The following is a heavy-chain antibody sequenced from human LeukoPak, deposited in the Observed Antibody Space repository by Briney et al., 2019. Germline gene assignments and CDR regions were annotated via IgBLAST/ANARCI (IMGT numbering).Heavy chain of an antibody. V-gene: IGHV4-59*01. D-gene: IGHD5-12*01. Sequence: SETLSLTCTVPGGSISSYYWSWIRQPPGKGLEWIGYIYEIGSASSNPSLKSRVTISVDTSSNQFSLMLTSVTAADTAVYYCARGTKTGYTGYDWNYWGQGSLVSVSP. CDR2: IYEIGSA. CDR1: GGSISSYY. J-gene: IGHJ4*02. CDR3: ARGTKTGYTGYDWNY.